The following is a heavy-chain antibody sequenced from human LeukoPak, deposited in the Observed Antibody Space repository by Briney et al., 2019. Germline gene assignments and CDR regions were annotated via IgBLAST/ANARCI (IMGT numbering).Heavy chain of an antibody. CDR1: GGSISSYY. D-gene: IGHD3-10*01. CDR3: ARQPHITMVRGVPNNWFDP. V-gene: IGHV4-59*01. Sequence: SETLSLTCTVSGGSISSYYWSWIRQPPGKGLEWIGYIYYSGSTNYNPSLKSRVTISVDTSKNQFSLKLSSVTAADTAVYYCARQPHITMVRGVPNNWFDPWGQGTLVTVSS. J-gene: IGHJ5*02. CDR2: IYYSGST.